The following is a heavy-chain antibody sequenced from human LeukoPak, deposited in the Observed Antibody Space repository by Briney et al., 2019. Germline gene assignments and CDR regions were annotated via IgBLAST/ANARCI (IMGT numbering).Heavy chain of an antibody. D-gene: IGHD3-10*01. Sequence: SETLSLTCVVYGGSFSGYYWSWIRQPPGKGLEWIGEINHSGSTNYNPSLKSRVTISVDTSKNQFSLKLSSVTAADTAVYYCAKDLKRITMVRGIFDYWGQGTLVTVSS. CDR2: INHSGST. CDR3: AKDLKRITMVRGIFDY. CDR1: GGSFSGYY. J-gene: IGHJ4*02. V-gene: IGHV4-34*01.